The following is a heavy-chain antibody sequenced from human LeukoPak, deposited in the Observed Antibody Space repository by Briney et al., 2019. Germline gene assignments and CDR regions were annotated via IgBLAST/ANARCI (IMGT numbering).Heavy chain of an antibody. Sequence: PGGSLRLSCAASGFTFDGYTMHWVRHAPGKGLEWVSLISWDGDNTYYADSVKGRFTISRDNSKNSLYLQMNSLRTEDTALYYCAKGTGRSTLNWFDPWGQGTLVTVSS. CDR3: AKGTGRSTLNWFDP. J-gene: IGHJ5*02. D-gene: IGHD1-14*01. V-gene: IGHV3-43*01. CDR1: GFTFDGYT. CDR2: ISWDGDNT.